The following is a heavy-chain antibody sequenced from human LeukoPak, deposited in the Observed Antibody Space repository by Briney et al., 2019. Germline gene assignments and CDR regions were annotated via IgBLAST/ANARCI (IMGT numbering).Heavy chain of an antibody. V-gene: IGHV3-23*01. J-gene: IGHJ4*02. CDR3: VREATGYSFADY. Sequence: PGGSLRLSCAASGFTFSNFAISWIRQAPGKGLEWVSALNGDNTYYADSVKGRFTVSRDNSKSTLYLQMNGLTAEDTAVYYCVREATGYSFADYWGQGTLVSVSS. CDR1: GFTFSNFA. CDR2: LNGDNT. D-gene: IGHD1-26*01.